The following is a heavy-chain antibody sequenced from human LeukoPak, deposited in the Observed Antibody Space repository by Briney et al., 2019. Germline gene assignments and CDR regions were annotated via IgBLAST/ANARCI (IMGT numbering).Heavy chain of an antibody. D-gene: IGHD3-22*01. Sequence: GGSLRLSCAASGFTFSSYAMNWVRQAPGKGLEWVSFISGSGDTTYYADSVKGRFTISRDSSKNTLYLQMNSLRAEDTAVYYCAKSRGESRGDSNYCGQGTLVTVSS. CDR3: AKSRGESRGDSNY. J-gene: IGHJ4*02. CDR1: GFTFSSYA. CDR2: ISGSGDTT. V-gene: IGHV3-23*01.